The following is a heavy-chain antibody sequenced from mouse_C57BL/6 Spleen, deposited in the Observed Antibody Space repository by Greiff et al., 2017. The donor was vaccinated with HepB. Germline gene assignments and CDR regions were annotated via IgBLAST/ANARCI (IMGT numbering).Heavy chain of an antibody. CDR2: IYPGSGST. CDR1: GYTFTSYW. CDR3: ASTTVVATGTFDY. Sequence: QVQLQQPGAELVKPGASVKMSCKASGYTFTSYWITWVKQRPGQGLEWIGDIYPGSGSTNYNEKFKSKATLTVDTSSSTAYMQLSSLTSEDSAVYYCASTTVVATGTFDYWGKGTTLTVSS. D-gene: IGHD1-1*01. V-gene: IGHV1-55*01. J-gene: IGHJ2*01.